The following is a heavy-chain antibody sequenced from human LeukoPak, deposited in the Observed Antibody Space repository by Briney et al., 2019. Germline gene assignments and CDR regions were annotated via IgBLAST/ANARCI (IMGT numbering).Heavy chain of an antibody. CDR2: IYYSGST. V-gene: IGHV4-39*07. D-gene: IGHD6-19*01. CDR1: GGSISSTSYY. Sequence: SETLSLTCTVSGGSISSTSYYWGWIRQPPGKGLEWIGNIYYSGSTYYNPSLKSRVTISVDTSKNQFSLKLSSVTAADTAVYYCATHQWLVRDYDAFDIWGQGTMVTVSS. J-gene: IGHJ3*02. CDR3: ATHQWLVRDYDAFDI.